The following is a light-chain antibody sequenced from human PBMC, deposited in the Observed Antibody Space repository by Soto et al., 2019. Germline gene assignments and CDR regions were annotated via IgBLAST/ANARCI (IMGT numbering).Light chain of an antibody. J-gene: IGKJ1*01. CDR3: QQYDNSPWT. Sequence: EIVLTQSPGTLSLSPGERATLSCRASQSVSSSYIARYQQKRGQAPRLLIYGASSRATGIPDRFSGSGSGTDFTLTISRLEPEDFAVYYCQQYDNSPWTFGQGTKVEIK. CDR2: GAS. CDR1: QSVSSSY. V-gene: IGKV3-20*01.